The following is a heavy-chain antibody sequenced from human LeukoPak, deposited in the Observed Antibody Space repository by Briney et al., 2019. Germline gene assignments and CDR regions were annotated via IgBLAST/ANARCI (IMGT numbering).Heavy chain of an antibody. CDR3: ARDLDYYGSGSYGD. V-gene: IGHV1-2*06. D-gene: IGHD3-10*01. CDR1: GYTFTGYY. Sequence: ASVKVSCKASGYTFTGYYMHWVRQAPGQGLEWMGRINPNSGGTNYAQKFQGRVTMTRDTSIRTAYMELSRLRSDDTAVYYCARDLDYYGSGSYGDWGRGTLVTVSS. CDR2: INPNSGGT. J-gene: IGHJ4*02.